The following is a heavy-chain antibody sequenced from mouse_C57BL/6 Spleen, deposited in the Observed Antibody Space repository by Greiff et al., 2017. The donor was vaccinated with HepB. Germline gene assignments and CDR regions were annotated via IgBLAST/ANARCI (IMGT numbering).Heavy chain of an antibody. CDR3: ARALYYYGSSWGYFDV. Sequence: EVHLVESGGGLVKPGGSLKLSCAASGFTFSDYGMHWVRQAPEKGLEWVAYISSGSSTIYYADTVKGRFTISRDNAKNTLFLQMTSLRSEDTAMYYCARALYYYGSSWGYFDVWGTGTTVTVSS. V-gene: IGHV5-17*01. J-gene: IGHJ1*03. CDR1: GFTFSDYG. CDR2: ISSGSSTI. D-gene: IGHD1-1*01.